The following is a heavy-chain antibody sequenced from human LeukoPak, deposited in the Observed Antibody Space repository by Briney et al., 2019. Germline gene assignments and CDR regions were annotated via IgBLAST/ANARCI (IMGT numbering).Heavy chain of an antibody. Sequence: PGGSLRLSCAASGFTFSSYGMHWVRQAPGKGLEGVAFIRYDGSNKYYADSVKGRFTISRDNSKNTLYLQMNSLRAEDTAVYYCAKDYYDSSGRWVWAHGPFDYWGQGTLVTVSS. J-gene: IGHJ4*02. CDR2: IRYDGSNK. D-gene: IGHD3-22*01. CDR1: GFTFSSYG. V-gene: IGHV3-30*02. CDR3: AKDYYDSSGRWVWAHGPFDY.